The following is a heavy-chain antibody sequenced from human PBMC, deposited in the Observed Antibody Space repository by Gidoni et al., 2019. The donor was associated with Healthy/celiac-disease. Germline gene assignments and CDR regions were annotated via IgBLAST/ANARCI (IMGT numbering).Heavy chain of an antibody. Sequence: EVQLVESGGGLVQPGGSLRLSCAASGFTFSSYEMNWVRQAPGKGLEWVSYISSSGSTIYYADSVKGRFTISRDNAKNSLYLQMNSLRAEDTAVYYCARATDGSLLDYWGQGTLVTVSS. CDR1: GFTFSSYE. CDR2: ISSSGSTI. V-gene: IGHV3-48*03. CDR3: ARATDGSLLDY. D-gene: IGHD1-26*01. J-gene: IGHJ4*02.